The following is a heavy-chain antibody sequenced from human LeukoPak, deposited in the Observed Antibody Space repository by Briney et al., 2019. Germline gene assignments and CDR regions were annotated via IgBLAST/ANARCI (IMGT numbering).Heavy chain of an antibody. CDR2: MKHDESER. J-gene: IGHJ6*03. D-gene: IGHD6-19*01. CDR3: ARDVTWLVRGNQHHYYMDV. Sequence: GGSLRLSCAASGFIFSAYSMSWVRQAPGKGLEWLANMKHDESERQYVDSVKGRFTISRDNAKNSLHLLMRSLRAEDTAVYFCARDVTWLVRGNQHHYYMDVWGNGTTVTVSS. V-gene: IGHV3-7*01. CDR1: GFIFSAYS.